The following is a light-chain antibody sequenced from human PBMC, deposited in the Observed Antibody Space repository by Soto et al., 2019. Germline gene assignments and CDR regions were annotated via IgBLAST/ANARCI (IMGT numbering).Light chain of an antibody. J-gene: IGKJ1*01. V-gene: IGKV3-15*01. CDR3: QQYNNWPRT. CDR1: QSVSAN. CDR2: GAS. Sequence: EIVMTQSPATLSVSPGERATLYCRASQSVSANLAWYQQKPGQAPRLLIYGASTRATGIPATFSGSGSGTEFTLTISSLQSEDFAVYYCQQYNNWPRTFGQGTKVEIK.